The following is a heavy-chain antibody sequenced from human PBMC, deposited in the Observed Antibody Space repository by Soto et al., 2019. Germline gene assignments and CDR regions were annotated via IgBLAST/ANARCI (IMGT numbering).Heavy chain of an antibody. D-gene: IGHD6-6*01. J-gene: IGHJ4*02. Sequence: SETLSLTCAVYGGSFSGYYWSWIRQPPGKGLEWIGEINHSGSTNYNPSLKSRVTISVDTSKNQFSLKLSSVTAADTAVYYCARGRGRGIAAPHGYYFDYLGPGTLVTV. V-gene: IGHV4-34*01. CDR1: GGSFSGYY. CDR3: ARGRGRGIAAPHGYYFDY. CDR2: INHSGST.